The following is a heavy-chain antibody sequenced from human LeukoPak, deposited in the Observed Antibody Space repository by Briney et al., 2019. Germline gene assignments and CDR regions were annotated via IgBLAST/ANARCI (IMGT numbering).Heavy chain of an antibody. J-gene: IGHJ4*02. CDR2: IYPGDSDT. V-gene: IGHV5-51*01. Sequence: GESLKISCKGSGYSFTSYWIGWVPQMPGKGLEWIGIIYPGDSDTRYSPSFQGQVTISADKSISTAYLQWSSLKASDTAMYYCARQVDCSSTSCYASSPFYYFDYWGQGTLVTVSS. D-gene: IGHD2-2*01. CDR1: GYSFTSYW. CDR3: ARQVDCSSTSCYASSPFYYFDY.